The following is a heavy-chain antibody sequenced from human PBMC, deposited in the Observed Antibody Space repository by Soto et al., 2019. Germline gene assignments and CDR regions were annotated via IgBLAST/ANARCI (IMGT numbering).Heavy chain of an antibody. CDR2: IYYSGST. CDR1: GGSIISYY. V-gene: IGHV4-59*12. D-gene: IGHD3-16*01. CDR3: ARDWGPYWFDS. J-gene: IGHJ5*01. Sequence: SETLALTWTVSGGSIISYYGSWIRQPPGKGLEWIGYIYYSGSTNYNPSLKSRVTISQDTSSNQFSLTMNCVSASDTAVYYCARDWGPYWFDSWGQGILVTGSS.